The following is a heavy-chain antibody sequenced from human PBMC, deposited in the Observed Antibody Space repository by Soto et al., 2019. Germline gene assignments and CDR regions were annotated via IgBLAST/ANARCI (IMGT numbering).Heavy chain of an antibody. J-gene: IGHJ4*02. CDR1: SGSVSSGSYY. Sequence: QVQLQESGPGLVKPSETLSLTCTVSSGSVSSGSYYWSWIRQPPGKGLEWIGYIHYSGSTNYNPSLKSRVAISVDTSNNQFSLKLSSVTAADTAVYYCAREYSYGSGSHPIGVIYWGQGTLVTVSS. V-gene: IGHV4-61*01. CDR2: IHYSGST. D-gene: IGHD3-10*01. CDR3: AREYSYGSGSHPIGVIY.